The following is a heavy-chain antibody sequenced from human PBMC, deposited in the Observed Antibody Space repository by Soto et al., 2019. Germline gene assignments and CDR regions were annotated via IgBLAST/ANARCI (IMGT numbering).Heavy chain of an antibody. Sequence: GESLKISCMGSGYSFAGYWITWVRQKPGKGLERMGRIDPSDSKTDSRPTVGGHVTITTRKSISTAGRRWSSQRASCTAMTHCARQIYDSDTGPNFHHYLDSWGQGTRVTVSS. CDR1: GYSFAGYW. J-gene: IGHJ4*02. CDR2: IDPSDSKT. CDR3: ARQIYDSDTGPNFHHYLDS. D-gene: IGHD3-22*01. V-gene: IGHV5-10-1*01.